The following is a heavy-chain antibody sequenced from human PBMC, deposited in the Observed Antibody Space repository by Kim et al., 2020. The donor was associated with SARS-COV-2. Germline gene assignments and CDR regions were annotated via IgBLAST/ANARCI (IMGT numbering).Heavy chain of an antibody. CDR1: GGSISSGGYY. CDR2: IYYSGST. D-gene: IGHD3-10*01. CDR3: ARASGRTTSGNSVSYLNTHAFDI. J-gene: IGHJ3*02. V-gene: IGHV4-31*03. Sequence: SETLSLTCTVSGGSISSGGYYWSWIRQHPGKGLEWIGYIYYSGSTYYNPSLKSRVTISVDTSKNQFSLKLSSVTAADTAVYYCARASGRTTSGNSVSYLNTHAFDIWGQGTMVTVSS.